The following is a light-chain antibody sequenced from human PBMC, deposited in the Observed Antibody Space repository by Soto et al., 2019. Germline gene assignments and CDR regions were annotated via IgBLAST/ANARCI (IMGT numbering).Light chain of an antibody. J-gene: IGLJ1*01. Sequence: QSVLTQPPSVSAAPGQRVTISCSGSSSNIGGNSVSWYQQLPGTAPKLLIYDNDKRPSGIPDRFSGSKSGTSATLDITGLQTGDEADYYCGTWDSSLSVYVFAIGTKVTVL. V-gene: IGLV1-51*01. CDR3: GTWDSSLSVYV. CDR1: SSNIGGNS. CDR2: DND.